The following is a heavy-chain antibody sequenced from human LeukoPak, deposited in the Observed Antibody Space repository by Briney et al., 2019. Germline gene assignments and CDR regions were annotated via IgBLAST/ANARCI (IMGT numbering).Heavy chain of an antibody. V-gene: IGHV4-59*08. CDR2: IYYSGST. D-gene: IGHD5-18*01. CDR3: ARRAMVATFDY. CDR1: GGSFKNYY. J-gene: IGHJ4*02. Sequence: SETLSLTCTVSGGSFKNYYWSWIRQPPWKGLEWIGYIYYSGSTNYNPSLKSRVTISLDTSKNEFSLKLSSVTAADTAVYYCARRAMVATFDYWGQGTLVTVSS.